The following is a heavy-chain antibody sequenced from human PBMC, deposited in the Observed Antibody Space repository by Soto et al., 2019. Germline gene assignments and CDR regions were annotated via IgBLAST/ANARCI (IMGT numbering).Heavy chain of an antibody. CDR1: GYTFTSYY. CDR3: ARIWGATVTTRAFDI. D-gene: IGHD4-17*01. Sequence: GASVKVSCKASGYTFTSYYMHWVRQAPGQGLEWMGIINPSGGSTSYAQKFQGRDTMTRDTSTSTVYMELSSLRSEDTAVYYCARIWGATVTTRAFDIWGQGTMVTVSS. J-gene: IGHJ3*02. V-gene: IGHV1-46*03. CDR2: INPSGGST.